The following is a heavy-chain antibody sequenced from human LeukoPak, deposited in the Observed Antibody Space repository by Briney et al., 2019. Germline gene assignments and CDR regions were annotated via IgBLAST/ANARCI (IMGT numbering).Heavy chain of an antibody. D-gene: IGHD3-16*01. CDR1: GGSISSNSYY. J-gene: IGHJ6*02. CDR2: IYNSGTT. V-gene: IGHV4-39*01. Sequence: PSETLSLTCTVSGGSISSNSYYWGWIRQPPGKGLEWIGSIYNSGTTYYNPSLKSRVTISVDTSKSQFSLKLSSVITADTAVYYCARKTYGHYDVDVWGQGTTVTVSS. CDR3: ARKTYGHYDVDV.